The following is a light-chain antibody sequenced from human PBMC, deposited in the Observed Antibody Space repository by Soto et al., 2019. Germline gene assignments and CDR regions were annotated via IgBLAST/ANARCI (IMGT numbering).Light chain of an antibody. CDR2: EVS. Sequence: QSALTQPPSASGSPGQSVTISCTGTSSDVGGYHYVSWYQQHPGKAPKLMIYEVSKRPSGVPDRFSGSKSGNTASLTVSGLQAEDEADYFCCSCAGSNNWGVFGGGTKLTVL. V-gene: IGLV2-8*01. CDR3: CSCAGSNNWGV. J-gene: IGLJ2*01. CDR1: SSDVGGYHY.